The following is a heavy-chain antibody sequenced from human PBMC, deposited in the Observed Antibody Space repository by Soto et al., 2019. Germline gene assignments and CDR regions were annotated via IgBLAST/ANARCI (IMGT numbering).Heavy chain of an antibody. CDR3: ATVLYDFWSGYYPGNY. CDR2: IIPILGIA. CDR1: GGTFSSYT. V-gene: IGHV1-69*02. Sequence: QVQLVQSGAEVKKPGSSVKVSCKASGGTFSSYTISWVRQAPGQGLEWMGRIIPILGIANYAQKFQGRVTITADKSTSTAYMELSSLRSDDTAVYYCATVLYDFWSGYYPGNYWGQGTLVTVSS. J-gene: IGHJ4*02. D-gene: IGHD3-3*01.